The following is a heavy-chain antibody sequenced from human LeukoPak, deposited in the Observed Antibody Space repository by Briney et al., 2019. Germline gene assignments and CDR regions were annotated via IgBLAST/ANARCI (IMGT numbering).Heavy chain of an antibody. CDR2: INHSGST. V-gene: IGHV4-34*01. CDR3: ARDGDFFDSRGSDWFDP. Sequence: ETLSLTCAVYGGSFSGYYWSWIRQPPGKGLEWIGEINHSGSTNYNPSLKSRVTMSVDTSKNQFSLRLTSMTAADTAVYYCARDGDFFDSRGSDWFDPWGRGPWSPSPQ. CDR1: GGSFSGYY. J-gene: IGHJ5*02. D-gene: IGHD3-22*01.